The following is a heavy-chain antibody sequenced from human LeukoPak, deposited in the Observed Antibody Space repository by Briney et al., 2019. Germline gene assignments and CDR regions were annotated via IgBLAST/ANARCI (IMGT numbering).Heavy chain of an antibody. Sequence: PSETLSLTCTVSGGSITSYYWGWIRQPPGKGLEWIGSIYYSGSTYYNPSLKSRVTISVDTSKNQFSLKLNSVTAADTAVYYCARDSGGAGGAVFDYWGQGTLVTVSS. CDR3: ARDSGGAGGAVFDY. CDR2: IYYSGST. V-gene: IGHV4-39*02. D-gene: IGHD6-19*01. CDR1: GGSITSYY. J-gene: IGHJ4*02.